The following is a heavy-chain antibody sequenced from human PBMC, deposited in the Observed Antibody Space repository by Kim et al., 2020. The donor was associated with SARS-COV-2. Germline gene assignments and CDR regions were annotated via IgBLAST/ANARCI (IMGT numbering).Heavy chain of an antibody. D-gene: IGHD7-27*01. CDR3: ALETPTGGRYWYFDL. Sequence: GGSLRLSCAASGFTFSSYEMNWVRQAPGKGLEWVSYISSSGSTIYYADSVKGRFTISRDNAKNSLYLQMNSLRAEDTAVYYCALETPTGGRYWYFDLWGRGTLVTVSS. V-gene: IGHV3-48*03. CDR1: GFTFSSYE. J-gene: IGHJ2*01. CDR2: ISSSGSTI.